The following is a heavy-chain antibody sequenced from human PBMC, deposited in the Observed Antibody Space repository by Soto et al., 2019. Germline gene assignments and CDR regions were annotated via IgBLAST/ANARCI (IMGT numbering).Heavy chain of an antibody. CDR3: ARETWGLTVTTFYFEY. J-gene: IGHJ4*02. V-gene: IGHV3-33*01. Sequence: QVQLVESGGGVVQPGRSLRLSCAASGFTFSSYGMHWVRQAPGKGLEWVAVIWYDVSNKYYADSVKGRFTISRDNSKNTLYLQMNSLRAEDTAVYYCARETWGLTVTTFYFEYCGQGTLVTVSS. CDR1: GFTFSSYG. CDR2: IWYDVSNK. D-gene: IGHD4-17*01.